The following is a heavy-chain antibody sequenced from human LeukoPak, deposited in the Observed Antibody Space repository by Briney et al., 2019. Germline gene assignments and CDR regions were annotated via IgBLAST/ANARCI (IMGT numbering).Heavy chain of an antibody. CDR3: ARPALPMIVVDTDAFDI. CDR2: IWYDGSNK. CDR1: RFTFSSYG. Sequence: GGSLRLSCAASRFTFSSYGMHWVRQAPGKGLEWVAVIWYDGSNKYYADSVKGRFTISRDNSKNTLYLQMNSLRAEDTAVYYCARPALPMIVVDTDAFDIWGQGTMVTVSS. V-gene: IGHV3-33*01. D-gene: IGHD3-22*01. J-gene: IGHJ3*02.